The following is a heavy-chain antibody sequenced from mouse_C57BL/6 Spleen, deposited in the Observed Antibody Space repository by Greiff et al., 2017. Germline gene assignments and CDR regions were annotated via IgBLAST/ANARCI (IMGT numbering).Heavy chain of an antibody. Sequence: QVQLQQSGAELMKPGASVKLSCKAPGYTFNGYWIEWVKQRHGHGLEWIGEILPGNGSTSYNEKFKGKATFTADTSSNTAYMQLSILTTEDSANYYCARGYYCSSTGYWGQGTTLTVSS. CDR2: ILPGNGST. D-gene: IGHD1-1*01. CDR1: GYTFNGYW. J-gene: IGHJ2*01. V-gene: IGHV1-9*01. CDR3: ARGYYCSSTGY.